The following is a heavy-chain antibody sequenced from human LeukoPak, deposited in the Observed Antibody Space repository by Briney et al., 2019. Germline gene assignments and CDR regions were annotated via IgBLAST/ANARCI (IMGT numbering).Heavy chain of an antibody. J-gene: IGHJ4*02. CDR2: INPNSGGT. Sequence: ASVKVSCKASGYTFTGYCMHWVRQAPGQGLEWMGWINPNSGGTNYAQKFQGWVTMTRDTSISTAYMELSRLRSDDTAVYYCARGRGYSYGTPDYWGQGTLVTVSS. CDR3: ARGRGYSYGTPDY. D-gene: IGHD5-18*01. V-gene: IGHV1-2*04. CDR1: GYTFTGYC.